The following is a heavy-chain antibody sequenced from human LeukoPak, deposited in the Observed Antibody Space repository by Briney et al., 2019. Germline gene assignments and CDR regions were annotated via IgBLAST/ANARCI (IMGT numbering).Heavy chain of an antibody. Sequence: PSETLSLTCAVYGGSFSGYYWSWIRQPPGKGLEWIGYIYYSGSTNYNPSLKSRVTISVDTSKNQFSLKLSSVTAADTAVYYCARNNYYDSSGYYEYWGQGTLVTVSS. CDR1: GGSFSGYY. CDR3: ARNNYYDSSGYYEY. D-gene: IGHD3-22*01. V-gene: IGHV4-59*01. CDR2: IYYSGST. J-gene: IGHJ4*02.